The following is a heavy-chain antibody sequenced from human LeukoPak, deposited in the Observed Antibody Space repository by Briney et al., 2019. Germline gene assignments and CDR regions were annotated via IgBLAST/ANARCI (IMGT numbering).Heavy chain of an antibody. Sequence: GGSLRLSCAVSGFTFSSYWMSWVRQAPGKGLEWVANIKQDGSEKYYVDSVKGRFTISRDNAKNSLYLQMNSLRAEDTAVYYCAREHYDYVSDYFDYWGQGTLVTVSS. CDR1: GFTFSSYW. CDR2: IKQDGSEK. CDR3: AREHYDYVSDYFDY. J-gene: IGHJ4*02. V-gene: IGHV3-7*01. D-gene: IGHD3-16*01.